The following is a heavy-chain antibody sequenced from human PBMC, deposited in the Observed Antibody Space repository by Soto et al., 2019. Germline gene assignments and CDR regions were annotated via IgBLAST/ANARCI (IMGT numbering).Heavy chain of an antibody. CDR1: GFAFSSSG. CDR3: AKDNEGVTAAGLFDY. CDR2: ISYDGSTK. Sequence: QVQLVESGGGVVQPGRSLRLSCAASGFAFSSSGMHWVHQAPGKGLEWVAVISYDGSTKHHADSVKGRFTISRDNSKNTLYLQMNSLRAEDTAVYYCAKDNEGVTAAGLFDYWGQGTLVTVSS. V-gene: IGHV3-30*18. J-gene: IGHJ4*02. D-gene: IGHD6-13*01.